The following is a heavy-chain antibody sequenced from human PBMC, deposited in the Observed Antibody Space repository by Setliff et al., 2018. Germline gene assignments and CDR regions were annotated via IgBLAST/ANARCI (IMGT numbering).Heavy chain of an antibody. V-gene: IGHV1-18*01. D-gene: IGHD3-10*01. CDR1: GNSFSSFS. Sequence: ASVKVSCKASGNSFSSFSITWVRQAPGQGLEWMGWVSTYNGETMYAQKFQDRVVMTTDTDTGTAYMELRSLRFDDSAIYYCAKEPAVSLTEAVRRSYYDYALDVWGQGTTVTVSS. J-gene: IGHJ6*02. CDR3: AKEPAVSLTEAVRRSYYDYALDV. CDR2: VSTYNGET.